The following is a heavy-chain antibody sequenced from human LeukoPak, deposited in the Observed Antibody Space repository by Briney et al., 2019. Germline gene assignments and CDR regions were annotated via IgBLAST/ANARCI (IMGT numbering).Heavy chain of an antibody. CDR1: GFTFSSFE. CDR2: ITSSGSYI. J-gene: IGHJ4*02. CDR3: ARAEALKFRDFDY. Sequence: PGGSLRLSCVGSGFTFSSFEMIWVRQAPGKGLEWVSSITSSGSYIYYADSVKGRFTISRDNARNSLYLQMNSLRAEDTAIYYCARAEALKFRDFDYWGQGTLVTVSS. V-gene: IGHV3-21*01.